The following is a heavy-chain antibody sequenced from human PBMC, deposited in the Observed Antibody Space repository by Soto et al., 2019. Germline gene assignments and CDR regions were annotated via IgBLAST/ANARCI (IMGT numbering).Heavy chain of an antibody. Sequence: QVQLVESGGGVVQPGRSLRLSCAASEFTFSSYGMHWVRQAPGKGLEWVAVISYDGSNKYYADSVKGRFTISRDNYKNTLDLQMNSLRAEDRAVYYCAKVSGGFWSGYLDYWGQGTLVTVSS. J-gene: IGHJ4*02. D-gene: IGHD3-3*01. CDR1: EFTFSSYG. V-gene: IGHV3-30*18. CDR2: ISYDGSNK. CDR3: AKVSGGFWSGYLDY.